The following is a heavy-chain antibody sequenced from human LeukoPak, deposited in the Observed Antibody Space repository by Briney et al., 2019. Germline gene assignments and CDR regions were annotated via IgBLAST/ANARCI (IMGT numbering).Heavy chain of an antibody. CDR1: GFTFSGSA. V-gene: IGHV3-73*01. J-gene: IGHJ3*02. CDR3: TIYSGSFPDAFDI. CDR2: IRSKANSFAT. D-gene: IGHD1-26*01. Sequence: QPGGSLRLSCAASGFTFSGSAMHWVRQASGKGMEWVGHIRSKANSFATAYGVSVKGRLASSRDDSNNTAYLQMSSLKTEDTAVYYCTIYSGSFPDAFDIWGQGTMVTVSS.